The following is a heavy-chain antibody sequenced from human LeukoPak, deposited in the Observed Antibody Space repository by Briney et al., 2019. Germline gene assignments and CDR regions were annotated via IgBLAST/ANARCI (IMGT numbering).Heavy chain of an antibody. D-gene: IGHD6-13*01. CDR1: GFTFSSYG. V-gene: IGHV3-33*01. J-gene: IGHJ6*03. CDR2: IWYDGSNK. CDR3: ARDGSSSWYYYYMDV. Sequence: GRSLRLSCAASGFTFSSYGMHWVRQAPGKGLEWVAVIWYDGSNKYYADSVKGRFTISRDNSKNTLYLQMNSLRAEDTAVYYCARDGSSSWYYYYMDVWGKGTTVTVSS.